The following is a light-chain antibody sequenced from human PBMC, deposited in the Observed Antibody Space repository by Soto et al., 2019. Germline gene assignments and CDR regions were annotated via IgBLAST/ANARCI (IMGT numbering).Light chain of an antibody. V-gene: IGKV3-20*01. J-gene: IGKJ5*01. CDR1: QRLSASD. CDR3: QQYGSSPLIT. Sequence: EIFLTQSPGTLSLSPWQRATLSCRASQRLSASDIAWYQQKPGQAPKFLIYGVSSRATGIPDRFSGSGSGTDFTLTISRLEPEDFAVYHCQQYGSSPLITFGQGTRLEIK. CDR2: GVS.